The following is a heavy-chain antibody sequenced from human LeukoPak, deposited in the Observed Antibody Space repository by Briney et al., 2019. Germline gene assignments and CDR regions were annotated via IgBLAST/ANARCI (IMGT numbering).Heavy chain of an antibody. CDR1: GFTFSSYS. CDR3: ARSVYAVAGTPGGY. D-gene: IGHD6-19*01. V-gene: IGHV3-48*04. CDR2: ISSSSSTI. J-gene: IGHJ4*02. Sequence: PGGSLRLSCAASGFTFSSYSMNWVRQAPGKGLEWVSYISSSSSTIYYADSVKGRFTISRDNAKNSLYLQMNSLRAEDTAVYYCARSVYAVAGTPGGYWGQGTLVTVSS.